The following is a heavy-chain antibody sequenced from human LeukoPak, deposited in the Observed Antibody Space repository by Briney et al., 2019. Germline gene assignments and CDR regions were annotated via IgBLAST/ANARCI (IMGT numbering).Heavy chain of an antibody. CDR1: GFTFSSYW. D-gene: IGHD3-10*01. V-gene: IGHV4-34*01. CDR2: INHSGST. CDR3: ASRRGAFDY. J-gene: IGHJ4*02. Sequence: GSLRLSCAASGFTFSSYWMSWVRQPPGKGLEWIGEINHSGSTNYNPSLKSRVTISVDTSKNQFSLKLSSVTAADTAVYYCASRRGAFDYWGQGTLVTVSS.